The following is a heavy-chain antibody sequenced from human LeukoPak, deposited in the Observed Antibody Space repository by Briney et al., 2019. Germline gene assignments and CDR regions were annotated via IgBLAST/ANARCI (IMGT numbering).Heavy chain of an antibody. Sequence: QPGGSLRLSCAASGFTFSNYAMSWVRQAPGKGLEWVSAISGSGGSTYYADSVKGRFTISRDNSKNTLYLQMNSLRAEDTAVYYCAKDHFDQWWDYYYYMDVWGKGTTVTVSS. CDR3: AKDHFDQWWDYYYYMDV. CDR1: GFTFSNYA. J-gene: IGHJ6*03. CDR2: ISGSGGST. V-gene: IGHV3-23*01. D-gene: IGHD2-15*01.